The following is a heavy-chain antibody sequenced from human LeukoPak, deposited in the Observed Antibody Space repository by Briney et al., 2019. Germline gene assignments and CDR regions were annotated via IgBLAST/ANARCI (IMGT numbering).Heavy chain of an antibody. Sequence: GGSLRLSCAASGFTVSSNYMSWVRQAPGKGLEWVSVIYSGGSTYYADSVKGRFTISRDNSKNTLYLQMNSLRAEDTAVYYCARDRRYYYDSSGYGDWGQGTLVTVSS. CDR1: GFTVSSNY. D-gene: IGHD3-22*01. V-gene: IGHV3-53*01. CDR3: ARDRRYYYDSSGYGD. J-gene: IGHJ4*02. CDR2: IYSGGST.